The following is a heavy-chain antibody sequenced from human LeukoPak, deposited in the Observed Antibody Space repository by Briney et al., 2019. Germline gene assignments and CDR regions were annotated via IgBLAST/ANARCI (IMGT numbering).Heavy chain of an antibody. CDR3: ARLGVHSGYPVGFDY. V-gene: IGHV1-2*02. Sequence: ASVKVSCKASGYTFSGYYMHWVRQAPGQGLEWMGWINPNSGATKYAQKFQGRVTMTRDTSISTAYMELSRLRSDDTAVYYCARLGVHSGYPVGFDYWGQGTLVTVSS. D-gene: IGHD3-22*01. CDR2: INPNSGAT. J-gene: IGHJ4*02. CDR1: GYTFSGYY.